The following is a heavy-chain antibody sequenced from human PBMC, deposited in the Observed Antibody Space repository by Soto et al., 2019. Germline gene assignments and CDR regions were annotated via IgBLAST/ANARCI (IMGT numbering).Heavy chain of an antibody. D-gene: IGHD2-8*02. Sequence: LEILSLTCAVYGGSFSGYCWAWIRQPPGTGLEWIGEINHSGSTNYNPPLKSRVTISVDTSKNQFSLKLTSVTAADTAVYYCARDKITGLFDYWGQGTLVTVSS. J-gene: IGHJ4*02. CDR3: ARDKITGLFDY. CDR1: GGSFSGYC. CDR2: INHSGST. V-gene: IGHV4-34*01.